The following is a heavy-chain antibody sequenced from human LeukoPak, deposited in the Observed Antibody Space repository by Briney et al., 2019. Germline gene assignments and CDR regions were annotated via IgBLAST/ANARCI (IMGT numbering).Heavy chain of an antibody. J-gene: IGHJ3*02. V-gene: IGHV3-33*01. CDR3: ARVNRGDAFDI. CDR1: GFTFSSYG. D-gene: IGHD3-16*02. Sequence: GGSQTLFCAASGFTFSSYGMHWVRQAPGKGLEWVAVIWYDECNKFYADSLKGRFTISRDNSKNTLYLQMNSLRAEDTAVYYCARVNRGDAFDIWGQGPLV. CDR2: IWYDECNK.